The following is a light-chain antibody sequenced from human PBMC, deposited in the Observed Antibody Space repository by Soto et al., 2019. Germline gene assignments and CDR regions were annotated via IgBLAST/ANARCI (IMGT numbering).Light chain of an antibody. CDR1: SSNIGAGYD. CDR2: GNS. Sequence: QSVLTQPPSVSGAPGPRVTLSCTGSSSNIGAGYDVHWYQQLPGTAPKLHIYGNSNRPSGVPDRLSGSKSGTSASLAITGLQADDEADYCGQCDDSPPGVFGTGTKLTVL. J-gene: IGLJ1*01. V-gene: IGLV1-40*01. CDR3: QCDDSPPGV.